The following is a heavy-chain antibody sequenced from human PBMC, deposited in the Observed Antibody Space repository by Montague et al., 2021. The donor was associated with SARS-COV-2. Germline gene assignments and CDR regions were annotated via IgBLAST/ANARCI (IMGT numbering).Heavy chain of an antibody. J-gene: IGHJ4*02. D-gene: IGHD1-26*01. CDR2: VSYTYRT. CDR3: ARSMYSVSWCPD. CDR1: GGSSNSYF. V-gene: IGHV4-34*01. Sequence: SETLSLTCAVYGGSSNSYFWYWSRLSPPKALEWVCNVSYTYRTRYNQNPSLRSRVSISTASSKNQFSLNLTSVTAADTAVYYCARSMYSVSWCPDWGQGTQVTVSS.